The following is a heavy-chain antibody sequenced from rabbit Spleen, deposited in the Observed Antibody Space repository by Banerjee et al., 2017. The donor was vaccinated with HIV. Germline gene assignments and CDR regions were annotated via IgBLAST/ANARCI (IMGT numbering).Heavy chain of an antibody. J-gene: IGHJ6*01. CDR1: GVSFSSDYD. Sequence: QQLVESGGGLVKPGASLTLTCKASGVSFSSDYDMCWVRQAPGKGLEWIACIYAGSGGSTYYASWAKGRFTCSKTSSTTVTLQMTSLTVADTATYFCARDTGSSFSSYGMDLWGQGTLVTVS. D-gene: IGHD8-1*01. CDR3: ARDTGSSFSSYGMDL. V-gene: IGHV1S40*01. CDR2: IYAGSGGST.